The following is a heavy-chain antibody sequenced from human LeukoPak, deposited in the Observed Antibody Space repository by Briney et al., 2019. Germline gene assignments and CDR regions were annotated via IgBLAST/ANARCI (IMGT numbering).Heavy chain of an antibody. Sequence: GSLLLSCAASGFTFSSYSMNWVRQAPGKVLEWVSYISSSSSTIYYADSVKGRFTISRDNAKNSLYLQMNSLRDEDTAVYYCARGLVTYYYDSSGYSNRPYWYFDLWGRGTLVTVSS. CDR2: ISSSSSTI. J-gene: IGHJ2*01. CDR3: ARGLVTYYYDSSGYSNRPYWYFDL. V-gene: IGHV3-48*02. D-gene: IGHD3-22*01. CDR1: GFTFSSYS.